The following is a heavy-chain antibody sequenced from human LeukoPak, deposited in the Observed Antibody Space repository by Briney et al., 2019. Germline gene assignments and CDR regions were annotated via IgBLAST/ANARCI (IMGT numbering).Heavy chain of an antibody. V-gene: IGHV3-9*01. CDR1: GXXFDDYA. CDR3: AKDYCGGDCYSGWYLDL. J-gene: IGHJ2*01. CDR2: ISYNSDTI. D-gene: IGHD2-21*02. Sequence: PGGXXRLSXAXXGXXFDDYAXHWVRQAPGKGLEWVSGISYNSDTIAYADSVKGRFTISRDNAKNSLYLQMNSLRAEDTALYYCAKDYCGGDCYSGWYLDLWGRGTLVTVSS.